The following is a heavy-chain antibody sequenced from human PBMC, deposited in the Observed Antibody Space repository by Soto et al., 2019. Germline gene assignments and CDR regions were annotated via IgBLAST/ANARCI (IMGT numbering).Heavy chain of an antibody. CDR2: IDPSDSYV. CDR1: AYSFTAYW. CDR3: TRRASSSVYHFDL. Sequence: PGESLKISCLASAYSFTAYWITWVRQMPGKGLEWMATIDPSDSYVDYSPSFRGHVTFSVDRSITNVYLQWNSLKASDSAMYFCTRRASSSVYHFDLWGQGALVTVSS. D-gene: IGHD2-2*01. J-gene: IGHJ4*02. V-gene: IGHV5-10-1*01.